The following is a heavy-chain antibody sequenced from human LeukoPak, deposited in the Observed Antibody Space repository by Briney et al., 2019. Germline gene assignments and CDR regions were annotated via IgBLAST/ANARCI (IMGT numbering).Heavy chain of an antibody. CDR2: ISSNGGST. D-gene: IGHD2-15*01. Sequence: PGGSLRLSCAASGFTFSSYAMHWVRQAPGKGLEYVSAISSNGGSTYYANSVKGRFTISRDNSKNTLYLQMGSLRAEDTAVYYCAKVGLGYCSGGSCYYWGQGTLVTVSS. V-gene: IGHV3-64*01. J-gene: IGHJ4*02. CDR3: AKVGLGYCSGGSCYY. CDR1: GFTFSSYA.